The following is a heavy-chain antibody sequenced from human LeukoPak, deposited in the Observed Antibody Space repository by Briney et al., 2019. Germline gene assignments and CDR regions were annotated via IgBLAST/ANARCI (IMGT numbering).Heavy chain of an antibody. Sequence: PETLSLTCTVSGGSISSYYWSWIRQPAGKGLEWIGRIYTSGSTNYNPSLKSRVTMSVDTSKNQFSLKLSSVTAADTAVYYCARGGAVAGVYYFDYWGQGTLVTVSS. CDR2: IYTSGST. J-gene: IGHJ4*02. CDR1: GGSISSYY. D-gene: IGHD6-19*01. V-gene: IGHV4-4*07. CDR3: ARGGAVAGVYYFDY.